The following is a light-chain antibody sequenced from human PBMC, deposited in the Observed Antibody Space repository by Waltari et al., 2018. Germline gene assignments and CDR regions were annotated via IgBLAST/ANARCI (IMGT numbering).Light chain of an antibody. CDR3: QQYGSSPIT. J-gene: IGKJ3*01. V-gene: IGKV3-20*01. CDR2: GAS. CDR1: QSVNTNY. Sequence: ENVLTQSPGTLSLSPGERATLSCRASQSVNTNYLAWYQQKPGQAPRLLIYGASNRATAIPDRFRGSGSATDFTLSISRLESEDFAVYYCQQYGSSPITFGPGTKVEIK.